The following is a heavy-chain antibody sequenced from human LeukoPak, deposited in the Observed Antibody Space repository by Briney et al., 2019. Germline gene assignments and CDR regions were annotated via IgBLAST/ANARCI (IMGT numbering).Heavy chain of an antibody. D-gene: IGHD7-27*01. J-gene: IGHJ4*02. V-gene: IGHV1-8*03. CDR3: ARAKPLLRLRFGVTGEFDY. Sequence: ASVKVSCKASGYTFTSYDINWVRQATGQGLEWMGWMNPNSGNTGYAQKFQGRVTITRNTSISTAYMELSSLRSEDTAVYYCARAKPLLRLRFGVTGEFDYWGQGTLVTVSS. CDR2: MNPNSGNT. CDR1: GYTFTSYD.